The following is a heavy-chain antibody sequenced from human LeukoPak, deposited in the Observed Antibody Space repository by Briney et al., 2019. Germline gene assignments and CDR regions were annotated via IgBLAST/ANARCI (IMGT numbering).Heavy chain of an antibody. J-gene: IGHJ4*02. V-gene: IGHV1-2*02. Sequence: ASVKVSCKASGYTFTVYYMHWVRQAPGQGLEWMGWINPNSGGTNYAQKFQGRVTMTRDTSISTAYMELSRLRSDDTAVYYCARVVLGRIVACLGLGYWGQGTLVTASS. CDR3: ARVVLGRIVACLGLGY. CDR2: INPNSGGT. D-gene: IGHD3-22*01. CDR1: GYTFTVYY.